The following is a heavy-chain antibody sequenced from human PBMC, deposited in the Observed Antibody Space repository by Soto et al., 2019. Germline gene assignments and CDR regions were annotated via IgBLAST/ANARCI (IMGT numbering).Heavy chain of an antibody. J-gene: IGHJ3*02. D-gene: IGHD6-13*01. V-gene: IGHV3-74*01. CDR3: ARARIAGDYDAFDI. CDR2: IISDGTNT. Sequence: EVQLVESGGGLVQPGGSLRLSCAASGFTFSSYWMHWVRQAPGTGLMWVSRIISDGTNTAYADSVKGRFTISRDNAKNTLYLQMNRLGAEDTVVYYGARARIAGDYDAFDIWGQGTTVTVSS. CDR1: GFTFSSYW.